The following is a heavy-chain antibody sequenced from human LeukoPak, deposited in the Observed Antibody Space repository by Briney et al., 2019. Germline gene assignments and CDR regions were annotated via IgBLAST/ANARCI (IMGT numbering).Heavy chain of an antibody. CDR2: ISGSGGNT. CDR3: AKKGYCSGGSCHSYYYYYRDV. J-gene: IGHJ6*03. V-gene: IGHV3-23*01. Sequence: PGVSLTLPCAASGFPFYSYGMIWVRQAPGKGLEGGSDISGSGGNTYYAVSEKGRFTISRDISKNTLYLKMNSLRAEDTSVCYCAKKGYCSGGSCHSYYYYYRDVWGKGTTVSVSS. D-gene: IGHD2-15*01. CDR1: GFPFYSYG.